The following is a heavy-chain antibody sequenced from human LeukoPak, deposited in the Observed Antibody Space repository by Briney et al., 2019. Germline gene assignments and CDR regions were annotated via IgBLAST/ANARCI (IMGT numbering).Heavy chain of an antibody. D-gene: IGHD3-22*01. V-gene: IGHV5-51*01. Sequence: GESLKISCQGSGYSFSNYWIGWVRQMPGKGLEWMGIIYPGDSDTRYSPSFQGQVTISADKSISTAYLQWSSLKASDTAMYYCARSVSGYYDSSGYPFDYWGQGTLVTVSS. CDR2: IYPGDSDT. J-gene: IGHJ4*02. CDR1: GYSFSNYW. CDR3: ARSVSGYYDSSGYPFDY.